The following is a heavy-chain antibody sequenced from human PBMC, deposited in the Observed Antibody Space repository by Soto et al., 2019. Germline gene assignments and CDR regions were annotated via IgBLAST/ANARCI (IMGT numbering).Heavy chain of an antibody. CDR1: GCRFSSSW. V-gene: IGHV5-51*01. D-gene: IGHD3-22*01. CDR2: VYPSDSDV. J-gene: IGHJ4*02. Sequence: GESLKISCQGTGCRFSSSWIGWVRQKPGKGLEWLGNVYPSDSDVRYSPAFEGQVTISADNSINTAYLQLLNLKASDTATYYCARVPGYYDSSGFIGFDSWGQGTLVTVSS. CDR3: ARVPGYYDSSGFIGFDS.